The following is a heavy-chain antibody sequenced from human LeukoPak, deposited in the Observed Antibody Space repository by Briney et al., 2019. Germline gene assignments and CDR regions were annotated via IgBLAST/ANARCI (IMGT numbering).Heavy chain of an antibody. V-gene: IGHV3-7*01. J-gene: IGHJ4*02. CDR1: GFTFSSYW. CDR2: IKQDGSEK. Sequence: GGSLRLSCAASGFTFSSYWMGWVRQAPGKGLEWVANIKQDGSEKYYVDSVKGRFTISRDNAKNSLYLQMNSLRAEDTAVYYCAREPTYYDSSVWGQGTLVTVSS. CDR3: AREPTYYDSSV. D-gene: IGHD3-22*01.